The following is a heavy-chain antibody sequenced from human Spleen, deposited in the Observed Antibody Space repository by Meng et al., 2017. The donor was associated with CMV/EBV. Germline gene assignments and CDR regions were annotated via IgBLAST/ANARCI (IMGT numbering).Heavy chain of an antibody. D-gene: IGHD3-3*01. CDR1: GFTFSSYW. CDR3: ARVLPIYDFWSGYFDY. Sequence: GESLKISCAASGFTFSSYWMHWVRQAPGKGLVWVSRINSDGSSTSYADSVKGRFTISRDNAKNMLYLQMSSLRADDTAVYYCARVLPIYDFWSGYFDYWGQGTLVTVSS. V-gene: IGHV3-74*01. J-gene: IGHJ4*02. CDR2: INSDGSST.